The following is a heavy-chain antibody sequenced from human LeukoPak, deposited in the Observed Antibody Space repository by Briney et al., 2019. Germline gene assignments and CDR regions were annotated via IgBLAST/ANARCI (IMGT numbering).Heavy chain of an antibody. J-gene: IGHJ4*02. CDR2: ISSSSSYI. CDR3: ARAGIGGSSTSCDY. V-gene: IGHV3-21*01. CDR1: GFTFRSYS. D-gene: IGHD2-2*01. Sequence: GGSLRLTCAASGFTFRSYSMNWVRQAPGKGLEWVSSISSSSSYIYYADSVKGRFTISRDNAKNSLYLQMNSLRAEDTAVYYCARAGIGGSSTSCDYWGQGTLVTVSS.